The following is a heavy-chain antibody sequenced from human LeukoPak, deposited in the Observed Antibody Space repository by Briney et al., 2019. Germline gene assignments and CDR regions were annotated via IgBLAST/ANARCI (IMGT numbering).Heavy chain of an antibody. CDR2: ISGRGGST. Sequence: AGGSLRLSCAASGFTFSSYGMSWVRQAPGKGLEWVSAISGRGGSTYYADSVKGRFTISRDNSKNTLYLQMNSLRAEDTAVYYCAKSLLRYFDWMNGNDAFDIWGQGTMVTVSS. CDR3: AKSLLRYFDWMNGNDAFDI. CDR1: GFTFSSYG. J-gene: IGHJ3*02. V-gene: IGHV3-23*01. D-gene: IGHD3-9*01.